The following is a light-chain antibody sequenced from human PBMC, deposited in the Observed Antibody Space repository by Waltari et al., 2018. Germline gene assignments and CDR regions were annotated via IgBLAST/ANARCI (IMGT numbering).Light chain of an antibody. Sequence: DIQLTQSPSSLSASVGDRVTITCRASQSVNNFLNWYQQKPGEDPKLLIFAASSLQSGVPARFSDSGAGTDFTLTISTLQPEDFAIYYGQQSYDIVVTFGQGTRLEIK. J-gene: IGKJ5*01. CDR3: QQSYDIVVT. CDR2: AAS. CDR1: QSVNNF. V-gene: IGKV1-39*01.